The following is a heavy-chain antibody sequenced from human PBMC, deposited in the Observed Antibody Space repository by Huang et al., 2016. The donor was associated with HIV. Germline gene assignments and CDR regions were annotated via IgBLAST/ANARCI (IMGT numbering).Heavy chain of an antibody. V-gene: IGHV3-21*01. J-gene: IGHJ4*02. CDR3: ARAYHYESGAIWGLDS. D-gene: IGHD3-22*01. CDR2: GDPVGDYI. Sequence: EVQLVESGGGLVKPGGSLSLSCTASGFIFSSYGMNWVRQAQVKGREWVSPGDPVGDYIYHADSLKGRVTVSRDNAKTKRFLQMDSLRDEDTAVYYCARAYHYESGAIWGLDSWGQGTLVTVSS. CDR1: GFIFSSYG.